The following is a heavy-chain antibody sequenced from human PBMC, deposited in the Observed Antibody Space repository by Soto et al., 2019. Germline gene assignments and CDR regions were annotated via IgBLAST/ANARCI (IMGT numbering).Heavy chain of an antibody. CDR2: IDPSDSYT. D-gene: IGHD3-10*01. CDR3: ARAYSGSYYPNWFDP. Sequence: PGESLKISCKGSGDSFTSYWISWVRQMPGKGLEWMGRIDPSDSYTNYSPSFQGHVTISADKSISTAYLQWSSLKASDTAMYYCARAYSGSYYPNWFDPWGQGTLVTVSS. V-gene: IGHV5-10-1*01. CDR1: GDSFTSYW. J-gene: IGHJ5*02.